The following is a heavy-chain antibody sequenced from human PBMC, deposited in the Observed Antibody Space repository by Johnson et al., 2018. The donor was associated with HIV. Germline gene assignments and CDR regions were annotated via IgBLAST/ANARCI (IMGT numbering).Heavy chain of an antibody. D-gene: IGHD6-19*01. CDR3: TTARNRLWSSSGWTGFWAFDM. CDR1: GFTFSSYA. Sequence: QVQLVESGGGVVQPGRSLRLSCAASGFTFSSYAMHWVRQAPGKGLEWVAVISYDGSNKYYADSVKGRFTISRDNSKNTLYLQMNSLKTEDPAVYYCTTARNRLWSSSGWTGFWAFDMWGQGTMVTVSA. CDR2: ISYDGSNK. J-gene: IGHJ3*02. V-gene: IGHV3-30-3*01.